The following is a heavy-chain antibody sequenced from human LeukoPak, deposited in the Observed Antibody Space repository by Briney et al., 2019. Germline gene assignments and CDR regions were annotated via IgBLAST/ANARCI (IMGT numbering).Heavy chain of an antibody. Sequence: GGSLRLSCAASGFTFSSYAMSWVRQAPGKGLEWVSAISGSGGSTYYADSVKGQFTISRDNSKNTLYLQMNSLRAEDTAVYYCAKRMVRGVTRYFDYWGQGTLVTVSS. D-gene: IGHD3-10*01. CDR2: ISGSGGST. V-gene: IGHV3-23*01. J-gene: IGHJ4*02. CDR1: GFTFSSYA. CDR3: AKRMVRGVTRYFDY.